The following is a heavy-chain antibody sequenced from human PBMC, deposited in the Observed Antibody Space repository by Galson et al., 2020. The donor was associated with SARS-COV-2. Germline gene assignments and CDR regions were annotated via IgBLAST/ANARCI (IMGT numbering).Heavy chain of an antibody. CDR2: IWYDGSNK. Sequence: QLGESLKISCAASGFTFSSYGMHWVRQAPGKGLEWVAVIWYDGSNKYYADSVKGRFTISRYNSKNTLYLQRNSLRAEDTAVYYCARDQCESGFPGLGMDVWGQGTTGSVSS. CDR3: ARDQCESGFPGLGMDV. V-gene: IGHV3-33*01. J-gene: IGHJ6*02. CDR1: GFTFSSYG. D-gene: IGHD6-25*01.